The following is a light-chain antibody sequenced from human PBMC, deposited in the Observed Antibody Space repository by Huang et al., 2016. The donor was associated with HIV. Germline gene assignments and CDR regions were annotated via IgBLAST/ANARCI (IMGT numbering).Light chain of an antibody. CDR1: HSVGSN. CDR3: QQYDNWPPLT. Sequence: IMMTQCPTTLSVSPGDRATLSCRASHSVGSNLAWYQHKPGQAPRLLIYGASARATGIPSRFSGTGSGTEFTLTIRSVQSEDFALYYCQQYDNWPPLTFGGGTKVEIK. V-gene: IGKV3-15*01. J-gene: IGKJ4*01. CDR2: GAS.